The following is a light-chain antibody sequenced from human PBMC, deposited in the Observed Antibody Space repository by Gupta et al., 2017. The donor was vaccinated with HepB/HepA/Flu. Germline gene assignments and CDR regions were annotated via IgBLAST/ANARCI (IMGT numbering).Light chain of an antibody. CDR3: QHYRRSSRT. V-gene: IGKV1-5*03. Sequence: DIQMTQSPSTLSASVGDRVTITCRASQDISNWLAWYQQKPGEAPRLLISKASILESGVPSRFRGSGSGTEFTLTISSLQPDDFATYYCQHYRRSSRTFGQGTKVEIK. CDR1: QDISNW. J-gene: IGKJ1*01. CDR2: KAS.